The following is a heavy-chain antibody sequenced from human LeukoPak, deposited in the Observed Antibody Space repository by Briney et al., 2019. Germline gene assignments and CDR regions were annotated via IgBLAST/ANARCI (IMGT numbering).Heavy chain of an antibody. CDR2: IYYSGST. CDR3: ARGPPYGDPYFDY. V-gene: IGHV4-39*07. J-gene: IGHJ4*02. CDR1: GGSISSSSYY. Sequence: SETLSLTCTVSGGSISSSSYYWGWIRQPPGKGLEWIGSIYYSGSTNYNPSLKSRVTISVDTSKNEFSLKLSSVTAADTAVYYCARGPPYGDPYFDYWGQGTLVTVSS. D-gene: IGHD4-17*01.